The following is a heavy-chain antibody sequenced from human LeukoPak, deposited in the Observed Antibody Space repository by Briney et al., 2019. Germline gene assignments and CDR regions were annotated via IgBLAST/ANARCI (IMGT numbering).Heavy chain of an antibody. D-gene: IGHD3-10*01. CDR1: GFTFSSYG. J-gene: IGHJ5*02. CDR3: ARGSGSYSTWDENWFDP. CDR2: ISYDGSNK. V-gene: IGHV3-30*03. Sequence: GGSLRLSCAASGFTFSSYGMHWVRQAPGKGLEWVAVISYDGSNKYYADSVKGRFTISRDNSKNTLYLQMNSLRAEDTAIYYCARGSGSYSTWDENWFDPWGQGTLVTVSS.